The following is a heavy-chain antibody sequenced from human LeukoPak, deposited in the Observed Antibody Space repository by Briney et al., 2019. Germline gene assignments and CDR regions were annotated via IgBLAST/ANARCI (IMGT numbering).Heavy chain of an antibody. D-gene: IGHD2-15*01. V-gene: IGHV3-23*01. Sequence: GGSLRLSCAASGFTFSSYAMSWVRQAPGKGLEWVSAISGSGGSTYYADSVQGRLTISRDNSKNTLYLQMSSLTAEDTAVYYCAKLGSGSCYERADNWGQGTLVIVSS. CDR3: AKLGSGSCYERADN. CDR2: ISGSGGST. J-gene: IGHJ4*02. CDR1: GFTFSSYA.